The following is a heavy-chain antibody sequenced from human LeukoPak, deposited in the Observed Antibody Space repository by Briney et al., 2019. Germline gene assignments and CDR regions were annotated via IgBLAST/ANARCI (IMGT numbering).Heavy chain of an antibody. CDR1: RYTFTSYG. CDR3: ARGANYYDSSGYFHY. J-gene: IGHJ4*02. D-gene: IGHD3-22*01. Sequence: GASVKVSCKASRYTFTSYGISCVRPSPGQRVEWMGRISAYNGNTKYAQNLHARVTMTTDTSTSTTYMELRRLRSEDTAVYDGARGANYYDSSGYFHYWGQGTLVTVSS. CDR2: ISAYNGNT. V-gene: IGHV1-18*01.